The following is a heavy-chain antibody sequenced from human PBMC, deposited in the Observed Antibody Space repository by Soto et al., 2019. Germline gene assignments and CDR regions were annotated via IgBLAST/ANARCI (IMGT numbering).Heavy chain of an antibody. CDR3: ARDELHYQTPFAS. D-gene: IGHD1-7*01. J-gene: IGHJ4*02. CDR2: TFYRSKWFN. Sequence: SQTLSLTCDISGDSVSSNTAAWNWIRQSPSRGLEWLGRTFYRSKWFNDYAVSVKSRITITPDTSKNQFSLHLNSVTPEDTAIYYCARDELHYQTPFASWGQGTLVTVSS. V-gene: IGHV6-1*01. CDR1: GDSVSSNTAA.